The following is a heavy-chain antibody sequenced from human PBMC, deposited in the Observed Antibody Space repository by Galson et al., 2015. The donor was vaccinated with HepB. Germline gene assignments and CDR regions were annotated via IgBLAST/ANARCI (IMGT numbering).Heavy chain of an antibody. J-gene: IGHJ6*02. D-gene: IGHD3-22*01. CDR3: ARGDLNKGGSVVVKPHSVGYYGMDV. CDR2: IIPILGIA. Sequence: SVKVSCKASGGTFSSYTISWVRQAPGQGLEWMGRIIPILGIANYAQKFQGRVTITADKSTSTAYMELSSLRSEDTAVYYCARGDLNKGGSVVVKPHSVGYYGMDVWGQGTTVTVSS. V-gene: IGHV1-69*02. CDR1: GGTFSSYT.